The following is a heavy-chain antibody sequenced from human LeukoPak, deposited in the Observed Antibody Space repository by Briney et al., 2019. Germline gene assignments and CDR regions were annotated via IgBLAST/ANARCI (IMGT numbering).Heavy chain of an antibody. Sequence: GGSLRLSCAASGFTFSNYWMTWVRQAPGKGLEWVASINQDRGEIHYVDSVRGRFTISRDNAKNSLSLQISSLTAEDTAVYYCVRAHHPGGWFDPWGQGTLVTVSS. CDR2: INQDRGEI. CDR3: VRAHHPGGWFDP. D-gene: IGHD3-10*01. V-gene: IGHV3-7*04. J-gene: IGHJ5*02. CDR1: GFTFSNYW.